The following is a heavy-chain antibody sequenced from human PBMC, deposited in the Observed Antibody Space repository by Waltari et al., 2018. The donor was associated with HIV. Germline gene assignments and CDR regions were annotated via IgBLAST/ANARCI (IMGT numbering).Heavy chain of an antibody. J-gene: IGHJ1*01. CDR3: ARDKGASDTYKAEYFQH. V-gene: IGHV1-18*01. D-gene: IGHD1-20*01. Sequence: VQSEREMKPPGASVKVSCTPHGYTFTSYGICWLRLAPGQGFEWGGWISAYNGNTNYAQKFRGRVTLTTDTSTSTAYMELRGLRQEDTAIYYCARDKGASDTYKAEYFQHWGRGTLVSVSA. CDR1: GYTFTSYG. CDR2: ISAYNGNT.